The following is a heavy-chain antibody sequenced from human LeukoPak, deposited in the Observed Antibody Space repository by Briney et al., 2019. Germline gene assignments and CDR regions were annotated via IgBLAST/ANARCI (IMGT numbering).Heavy chain of an antibody. CDR3: ARDDDNVWGSYKSYSAVACDY. CDR2: ISAYNGNT. J-gene: IGHJ4*02. V-gene: IGHV1-18*01. Sequence: ASVKVSCKASGYTFTSYGISWVRQAPGQGLEWMGWISAYNGNTNYAQKLQGRVTMTPDTSTSTAYMELRSLRSDDTAVYYCARDDDNVWGSYKSYSAVACDYWGQGTLVTVSS. D-gene: IGHD3-16*01. CDR1: GYTFTSYG.